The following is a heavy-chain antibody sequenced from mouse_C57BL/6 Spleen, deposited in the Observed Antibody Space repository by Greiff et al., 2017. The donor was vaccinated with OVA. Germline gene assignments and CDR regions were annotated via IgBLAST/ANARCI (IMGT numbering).Heavy chain of an antibody. CDR1: GYAFSSSW. Sequence: VQGVESGPELVKPGASVKISCKASGYAFSSSWMNWVKQRPGKGLEWIGRIYPGDGDTNYNGKFKGKATLTADKSSSTAYMQLSSLTSEDSAVYFCARWGEGFAYWGQGTLVTVSA. V-gene: IGHV1-82*01. J-gene: IGHJ3*01. CDR2: IYPGDGDT. CDR3: ARWGEGFAY.